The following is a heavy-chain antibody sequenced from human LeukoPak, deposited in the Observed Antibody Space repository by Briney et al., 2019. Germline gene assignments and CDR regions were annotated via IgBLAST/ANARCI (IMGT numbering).Heavy chain of an antibody. V-gene: IGHV3-11*01. Sequence: GGSRRLSCAASGFTFSDYNMRWIRQAPGKGLEWVSYISSSGSTIYYADSVKGRFTISRDNSKNTLYLQMNSLRAEDTAVYYCAKDQGQWLAEDFDYWGQGTLVTVSS. CDR1: GFTFSDYN. J-gene: IGHJ4*02. D-gene: IGHD6-19*01. CDR3: AKDQGQWLAEDFDY. CDR2: ISSSGSTI.